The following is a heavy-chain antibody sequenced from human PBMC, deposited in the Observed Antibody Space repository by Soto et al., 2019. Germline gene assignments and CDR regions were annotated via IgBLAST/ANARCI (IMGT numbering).Heavy chain of an antibody. CDR3: ARVSGSYYYGMDV. J-gene: IGHJ6*02. CDR1: GGSISPYY. Sequence: SETLSLTCTVSGGSISPYYWSLIRQPPGKGLEWIGDIYHSGSANYNPSLKSRVTISVDKSKNQFSLKLSSVTAADTAVYYCARVSGSYYYGMDVWGQGTTVTVSS. D-gene: IGHD1-26*01. CDR2: IYHSGSA. V-gene: IGHV4-59*12.